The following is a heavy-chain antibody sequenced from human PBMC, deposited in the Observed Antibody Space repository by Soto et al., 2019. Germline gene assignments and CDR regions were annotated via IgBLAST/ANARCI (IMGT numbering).Heavy chain of an antibody. CDR2: ISSSSSYI. CDR1: GFTFSSYS. CDR3: GAYRTTETLIDY. V-gene: IGHV3-21*01. D-gene: IGHD4-17*01. J-gene: IGHJ4*02. Sequence: GGSLRLSCAASGFTFSSYSMNWVRQAPGKGLEWVSSISSSSSYIYYADSVKGRFTISRDNAKNSLYLQMNSLRAEDTAVYYCGAYRTTETLIDYWGQGTLVTVSS.